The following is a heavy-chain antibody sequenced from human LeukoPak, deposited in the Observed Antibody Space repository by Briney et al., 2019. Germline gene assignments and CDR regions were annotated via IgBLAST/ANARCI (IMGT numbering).Heavy chain of an antibody. Sequence: SETLSLTCSVSGGSITSGTYYWSWVRQPAGKGLEWIGRIYASGSTNYNPSLKSRVTISLDTPKNQFSLKLSSVTAADTAVYYCARGTTGTRVNAFDIWGQGTMVTVSS. J-gene: IGHJ3*02. D-gene: IGHD1-1*01. CDR2: IYASGST. CDR3: ARGTTGTRVNAFDI. CDR1: GGSITSGTYY. V-gene: IGHV4-61*02.